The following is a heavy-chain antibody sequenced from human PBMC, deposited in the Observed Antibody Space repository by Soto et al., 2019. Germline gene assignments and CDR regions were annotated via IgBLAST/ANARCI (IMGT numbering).Heavy chain of an antibody. CDR1: AYSFAIDW. CDR3: ARQPHCSSTSCSGAAFYYGMDV. D-gene: IGHD2-2*01. Sequence: PGESLKISCKGSAYSFAIDWITWVRQVPGKGLEWIGRIDPSDSYTNYGPSFQGHVTISADKSTSTAYLQWSSLKASDTAMYYCARQPHCSSTSCSGAAFYYGMDVWGQGTTVTVSS. V-gene: IGHV5-10-1*01. J-gene: IGHJ6*02. CDR2: IDPSDSYT.